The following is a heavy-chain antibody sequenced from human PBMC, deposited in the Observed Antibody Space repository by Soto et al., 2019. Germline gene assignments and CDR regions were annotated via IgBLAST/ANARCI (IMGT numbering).Heavy chain of an antibody. J-gene: IGHJ3*02. V-gene: IGHV5-51*01. Sequence: GESLKISCKASGYNFTTQWIGWVRQMPGKGLEWMGIIYPGDSDTRYSPSFQGRVTISADQSITTAYLQWNTLEASDTAIYYFARPPHRWRDAFNIWGQGKMVTVSS. CDR3: ARPPHRWRDAFNI. CDR2: IYPGDSDT. CDR1: GYNFTTQW.